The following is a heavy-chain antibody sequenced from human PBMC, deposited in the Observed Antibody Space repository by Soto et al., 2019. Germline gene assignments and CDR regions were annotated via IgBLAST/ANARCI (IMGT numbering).Heavy chain of an antibody. CDR3: ARMYYYDSSGYYYDAFDI. Sequence: EVQLVESGGGLVQPGGSLRLSCAASGFTFSSYWMSWVRQAPGKGLEWVANIKQDGSEKYYVDSVKGRFTISRDNAKNSLYLQMNSLRAEDTAVYYCARMYYYDSSGYYYDAFDIWGQGTMVTVSS. V-gene: IGHV3-7*05. CDR2: IKQDGSEK. D-gene: IGHD3-22*01. J-gene: IGHJ3*02. CDR1: GFTFSSYW.